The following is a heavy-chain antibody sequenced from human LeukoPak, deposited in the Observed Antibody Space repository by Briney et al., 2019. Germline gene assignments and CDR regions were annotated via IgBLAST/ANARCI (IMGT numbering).Heavy chain of an antibody. V-gene: IGHV1-69*13. CDR1: GGTFSSYA. CDR2: IIPIFGTA. D-gene: IGHD6-19*01. CDR3: ATEIPTGYSSGWYGY. J-gene: IGHJ4*02. Sequence: ASVKVSCKASGGTFSSYAISWVRQAPGQGLEWMGGIIPIFGTANYAQKFQGRVTITADESTSTAYMELSSLRSEDTAVYYCATEIPTGYSSGWYGYWGQGTLVTVSS.